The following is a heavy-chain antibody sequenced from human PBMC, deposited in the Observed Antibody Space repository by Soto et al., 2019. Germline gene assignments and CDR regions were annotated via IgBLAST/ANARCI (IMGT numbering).Heavy chain of an antibody. CDR1: GYTFTGYF. CDR3: ATLTSSSWSSDAFDI. Sequence: QVQLVQSGAEVKKPGASVKVSCKASGYTFTGYFMHWVRQAPGRGLEGMGWINPNSGGTNYAQKFQGWVTLTRDTSVSTAYMELSRLKSDDTAVYYCATLTSSSWSSDAFDIWGQGTFVSVSS. V-gene: IGHV1-2*04. D-gene: IGHD6-13*01. CDR2: INPNSGGT. J-gene: IGHJ3*02.